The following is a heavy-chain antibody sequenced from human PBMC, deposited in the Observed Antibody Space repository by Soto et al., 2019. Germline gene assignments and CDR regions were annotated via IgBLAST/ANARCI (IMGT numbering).Heavy chain of an antibody. J-gene: IGHJ4*02. CDR2: MYCSGGI. CDR3: ARQDYDTSDYFDY. Sequence: QLQLQESGPGLVKPSETLSLTCTVSGDSINSRGYYWAWIRQPPGKGLEWIGSMYCSGGIDYNPSLKSRVTISVDTSRIHFSLKLISVTAADTAVYYCARQDYDTSDYFDYWGQGTLVTVSS. CDR1: GDSINSRGYY. V-gene: IGHV4-39*01. D-gene: IGHD3-22*01.